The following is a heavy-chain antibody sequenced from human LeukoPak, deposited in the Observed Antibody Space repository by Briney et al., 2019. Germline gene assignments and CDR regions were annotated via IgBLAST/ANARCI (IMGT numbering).Heavy chain of an antibody. CDR1: GFTFTNHP. CDR2: ISGAGDST. J-gene: IGHJ4*02. V-gene: IGHV3-23*01. D-gene: IGHD5-18*01. CDR3: ATPATGGYSPFDF. Sequence: PGGSLRLSCAASGFTFTNHPMSWVRQAPGKGLEWVSAISGAGDSTYYADSVRGRFTISRDNSKNTLYLQMSSLGAEDTAIYYCATPATGGYSPFDFWGQGTLVTVSS.